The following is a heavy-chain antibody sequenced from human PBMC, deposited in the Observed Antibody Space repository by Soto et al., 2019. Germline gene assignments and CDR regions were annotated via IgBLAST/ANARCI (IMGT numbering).Heavy chain of an antibody. D-gene: IGHD3-3*01. CDR1: GGSISSGGYY. CDR2: IYYSGST. V-gene: IGHV4-31*03. Sequence: PSETLSLTCTVSGGSISSGGYYWSWIRQHPGKGLEWIGYIYYSGSTYYNPSLKSRVTISVDTSKNQFSLKLSSVTAADTAVYYCARDYWVDFGVVPPPPYGMDVWGQGTTVTVSS. CDR3: ARDYWVDFGVVPPPPYGMDV. J-gene: IGHJ6*02.